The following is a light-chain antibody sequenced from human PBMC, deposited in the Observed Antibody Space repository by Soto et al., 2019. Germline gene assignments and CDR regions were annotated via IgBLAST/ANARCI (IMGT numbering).Light chain of an antibody. J-gene: IGKJ1*01. V-gene: IGKV1-39*01. CDR1: QPITTY. Sequence: DIQMTQSPSSLSASVGDSVTITCRASQPITTYLNWYQQQPGKAPKLLIYAASTLQRGVPSRFSGRVSATDLTLNSSSRQPKDFAIYYCQQSYSSPWTLGPGTKVPI. CDR3: QQSYSSPWT. CDR2: AAS.